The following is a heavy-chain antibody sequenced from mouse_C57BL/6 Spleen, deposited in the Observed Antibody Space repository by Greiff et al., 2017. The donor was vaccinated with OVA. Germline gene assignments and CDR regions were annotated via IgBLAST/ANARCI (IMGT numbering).Heavy chain of an antibody. CDR1: GYTFTSYW. D-gene: IGHD2-4*01. Sequence: QVQLQQPGAELVRPGTSVKLSCKASGYTFTSYWMHWVKQRPGQGLEWIGVIDPSDSYTNYNQKFKDKATLTVDTSSSTAYMQLSSLTSEDSAVYYGARGDYELDYWGQGTTLTVSS. CDR2: IDPSDSYT. CDR3: ARGDYELDY. V-gene: IGHV1-59*01. J-gene: IGHJ2*01.